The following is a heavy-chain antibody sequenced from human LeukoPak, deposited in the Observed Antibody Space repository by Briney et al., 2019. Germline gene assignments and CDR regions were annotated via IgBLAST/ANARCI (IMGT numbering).Heavy chain of an antibody. V-gene: IGHV1-18*04. D-gene: IGHD3-16*01. CDR3: ATEPLRLRLGDTSTDY. Sequence: ASVKVSCKASGYTFTSYGISWVRQAPGQGLEWMGWISAYNGNTNYAQKFQGRVIMTTDTSTSTAYMELRSLRSDDTAVYYCATEPLRLRLGDTSTDYWGQGNLVTVSS. CDR2: ISAYNGNT. J-gene: IGHJ4*02. CDR1: GYTFTSYG.